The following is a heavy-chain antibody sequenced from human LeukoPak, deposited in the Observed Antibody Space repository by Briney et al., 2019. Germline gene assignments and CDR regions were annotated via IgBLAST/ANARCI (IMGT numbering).Heavy chain of an antibody. CDR3: ARDARPKGYSSTWDLDY. J-gene: IGHJ4*02. Sequence: GGSLRLSCAASGFTFRSYSMNWVRQAPGKGLEWVSSISSSGSYIYYADSVKGRFTISRDNAKNSLYLQMNSLRAEDTAVYYCARDARPKGYSSTWDLDYWGQGTLVTVSS. V-gene: IGHV3-21*01. CDR1: GFTFRSYS. CDR2: ISSSGSYI. D-gene: IGHD6-13*01.